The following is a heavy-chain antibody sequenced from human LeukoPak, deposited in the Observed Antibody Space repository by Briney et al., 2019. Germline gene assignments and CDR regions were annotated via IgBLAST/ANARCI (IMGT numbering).Heavy chain of an antibody. CDR1: GFTFSSYS. J-gene: IGHJ6*03. Sequence: GGSLRLSCAASGFTFSSYSMNWVRQAPGKGLEWVSSISSSSSYIYYADSLKGRFTISRDNAKNSLYLQMNSLRAEDTAVYYCARVGQQLVRYYMDVWGKGTTVTVSS. CDR3: ARVGQQLVRYYMDV. V-gene: IGHV3-21*01. D-gene: IGHD6-6*01. CDR2: ISSSSSYI.